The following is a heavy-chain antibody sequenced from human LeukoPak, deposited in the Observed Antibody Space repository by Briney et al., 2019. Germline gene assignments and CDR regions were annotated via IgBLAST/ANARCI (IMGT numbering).Heavy chain of an antibody. D-gene: IGHD1-7*01. Sequence: PSETLSLTCTVSGGSISSGDYYWSWIRQPPGKGLEWIGYIYYSGSTYYNPSLKSRVTISVDTSKNQFSLKLSSVTAADTAVYYCAREEWNYVYFDYWGQGTLVTVSS. CDR2: IYYSGST. J-gene: IGHJ4*02. CDR1: GGSISSGDYY. CDR3: AREEWNYVYFDY. V-gene: IGHV4-30-4*08.